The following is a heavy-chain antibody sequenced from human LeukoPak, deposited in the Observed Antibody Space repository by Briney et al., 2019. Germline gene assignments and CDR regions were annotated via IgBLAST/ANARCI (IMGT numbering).Heavy chain of an antibody. CDR3: AKARYYLYYMDV. CDR2: ISWNSGSI. D-gene: IGHD3-10*01. V-gene: IGHV3-9*01. J-gene: IGHJ6*03. Sequence: SGGSLRLSCAASGFTFDDYAMHWVRQAPGKGLEWVSGISWNSGSIGYADSVKGRFTISRDNAKNSLYLQVNSLRAEDTALYYCAKARYYLYYMDVWGKGTTVTISS. CDR1: GFTFDDYA.